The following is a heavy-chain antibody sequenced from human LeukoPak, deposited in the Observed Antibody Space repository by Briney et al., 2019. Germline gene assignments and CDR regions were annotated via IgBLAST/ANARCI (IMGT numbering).Heavy chain of an antibody. CDR3: ARGRSSTSFLMDY. Sequence: PSETLSLTCTVSGGSISSYHWSWIRQPPGKGLEWIGYVYYSGSTNYNPSLKSRVTISVDTSKNQFSLKLSSVTAADTAVYYCARGRSSTSFLMDYWGQGTLVTVSS. J-gene: IGHJ4*02. CDR1: GGSISSYH. D-gene: IGHD2-2*01. CDR2: VYYSGST. V-gene: IGHV4-59*01.